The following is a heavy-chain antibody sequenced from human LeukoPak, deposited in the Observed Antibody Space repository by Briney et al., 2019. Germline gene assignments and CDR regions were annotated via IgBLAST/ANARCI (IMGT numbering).Heavy chain of an antibody. CDR1: GFSFSTYG. J-gene: IGHJ4*02. Sequence: GGSLRLSCAASGFSFSTYGMHWVRQAPGKGLEWVAFTPYDGNSKYYTDSVKGRFTVSKDNLQNTLYLQMNNLGIEDTAVYFCARAEGVDLYFDYWGRGAPVTVSS. CDR2: TPYDGNSK. V-gene: IGHV3-30*02. CDR3: ARAEGVDLYFDY. D-gene: IGHD3-16*01.